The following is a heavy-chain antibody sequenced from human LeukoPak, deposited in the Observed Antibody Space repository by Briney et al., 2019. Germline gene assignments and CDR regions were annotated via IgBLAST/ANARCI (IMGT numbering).Heavy chain of an antibody. Sequence: PGRSLTLSCEASGFIFSNYGMHCVRHAAGNGLEWVAYMRYDGSKKYYADSVKGRFTISRDNSKNTLFLQMNSLRPEDTAVYYCASAIAPPDNYYYMDVWGKGTTVTVSS. J-gene: IGHJ6*03. CDR1: GFIFSNYG. CDR3: ASAIAPPDNYYYMDV. V-gene: IGHV3-30*02. CDR2: MRYDGSKK. D-gene: IGHD6-13*01.